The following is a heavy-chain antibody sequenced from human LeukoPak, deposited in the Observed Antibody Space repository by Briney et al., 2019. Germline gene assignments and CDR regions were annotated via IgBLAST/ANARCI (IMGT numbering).Heavy chain of an antibody. J-gene: IGHJ6*02. Sequence: ASVKVSCKASGYTFTSYYMHWVRQAPGQGLEWMGIINPSGGSTSYAQKFQGRVTITADKSTSTAYMELSSLRSEDTAVYYCARDRIAAAGKLYYYGMDVWGQGTTVTVSS. D-gene: IGHD6-13*01. CDR2: INPSGGST. V-gene: IGHV1-46*01. CDR3: ARDRIAAAGKLYYYGMDV. CDR1: GYTFTSYY.